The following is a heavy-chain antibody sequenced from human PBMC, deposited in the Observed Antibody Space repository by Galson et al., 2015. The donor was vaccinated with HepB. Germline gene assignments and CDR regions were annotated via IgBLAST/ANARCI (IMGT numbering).Heavy chain of an antibody. V-gene: IGHV1-2*06. CDR3: ARARSIAVVPAARHYYYYMDV. Sequence: SCKASGYTFTGYYMHWVRQAPGQGLGWMGRINPNSGGTNYAQKFQGRVTMTRDTSISTAYMELSRLRSDDTAVYYCARARSIAVVPAARHYYYYMDVWGKGTTVTVSS. J-gene: IGHJ6*03. D-gene: IGHD2-2*01. CDR1: GYTFTGYY. CDR2: INPNSGGT.